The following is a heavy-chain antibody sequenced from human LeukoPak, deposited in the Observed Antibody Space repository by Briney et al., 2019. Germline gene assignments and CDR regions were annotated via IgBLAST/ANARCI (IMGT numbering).Heavy chain of an antibody. Sequence: PGGSLRLSCAASGFTFISYNMNWVRQAPGKGLEWLSSITSDSTYTYYTDSLKGRFTISRDNAKNLLSLQMSNLRADDTAVYYCARGRTTAITPYVFDIWGQGTRVTVSS. J-gene: IGHJ3*02. D-gene: IGHD5-12*01. CDR3: ARGRTTAITPYVFDI. CDR2: ITSDSTYT. V-gene: IGHV3-21*01. CDR1: GFTFISYN.